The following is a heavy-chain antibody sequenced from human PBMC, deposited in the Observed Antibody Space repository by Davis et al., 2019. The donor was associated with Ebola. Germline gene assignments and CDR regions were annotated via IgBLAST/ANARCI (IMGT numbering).Heavy chain of an antibody. CDR3: ARGPSTGNSFSH. Sequence: PGGSLRLSCAASGFTFSSYAMHWVRQAPGKGLEWVAVISYDGSNKYYADSVKGRFTISRDNSKNTLYLQMSSLRAEDTAVYYCARGPSTGNSFSHWGQGTLVTVSS. J-gene: IGHJ4*02. CDR2: ISYDGSNK. D-gene: IGHD4-23*01. CDR1: GFTFSSYA. V-gene: IGHV3-30*04.